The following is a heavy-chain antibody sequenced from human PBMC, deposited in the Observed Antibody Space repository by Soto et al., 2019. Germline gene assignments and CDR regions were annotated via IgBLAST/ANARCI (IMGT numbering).Heavy chain of an antibody. CDR1: GFTFSSYG. CDR3: AKVRVGDTAPDY. D-gene: IGHD5-18*01. V-gene: IGHV3-30*18. J-gene: IGHJ4*02. CDR2: IPYDGSNK. Sequence: QVQLVESGGGVVQPGRSLRLSCAASGFTFSSYGMHWVRQAPGKGLEWVAVIPYDGSNKYYADSVKGRFTISRDNSKNTLYLQMNSLRAEDTAVYYCAKVRVGDTAPDYWGQGTLVTVSS.